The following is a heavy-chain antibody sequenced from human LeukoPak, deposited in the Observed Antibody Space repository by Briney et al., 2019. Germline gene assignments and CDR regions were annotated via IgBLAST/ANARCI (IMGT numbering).Heavy chain of an antibody. Sequence: GTSLRLSCATSGFTFSTYNMNWVRQAPGKGLEWVSYISSSSRTIYYADSVKGRFTISRDNAKNSLYLQMNSLRDEDTAVYYCARDPGYSYGFAFDFWGQGTMVTVSS. V-gene: IGHV3-48*02. D-gene: IGHD5-18*01. CDR2: ISSSSRTI. CDR1: GFTFSTYN. J-gene: IGHJ3*01. CDR3: ARDPGYSYGFAFDF.